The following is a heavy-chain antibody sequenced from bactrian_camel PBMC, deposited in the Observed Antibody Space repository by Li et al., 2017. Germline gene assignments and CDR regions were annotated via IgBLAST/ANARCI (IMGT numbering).Heavy chain of an antibody. J-gene: IGHJ4*01. CDR1: GYTFSRHC. V-gene: IGHV3S10*01. CDR2: IDSDGSI. CDR3: VAEGYDGSCRVGGQFDY. Sequence: DVQLVESGGCSVQAGGSLRLSCEASGYTFSRHCMGWFRQAPGKERERVASIDSDGSISYTDSVKGRFTISTDNAKNTLYLQMNSLKPEDTAMYYCVAEGYDGSCRVGGQFDYWGQGTQVTVS. D-gene: IGHD6*01.